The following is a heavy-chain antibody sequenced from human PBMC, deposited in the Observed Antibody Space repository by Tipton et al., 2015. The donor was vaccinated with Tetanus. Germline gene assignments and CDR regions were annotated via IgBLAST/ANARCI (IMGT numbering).Heavy chain of an antibody. J-gene: IGHJ6*02. Sequence: LRLSCTVSGDSISSYYWSWIRQPPGRGLEWIGHIYFTGNTQYSLSLKSRVTISVDTSRKQFSLRLSSVTAADTAVYYCARDQKSATLSHFFYGLDVWGQGTTVTVSS. CDR1: GDSISSYY. CDR2: IYFTGNT. D-gene: IGHD2-15*01. V-gene: IGHV4-59*01. CDR3: ARDQKSATLSHFFYGLDV.